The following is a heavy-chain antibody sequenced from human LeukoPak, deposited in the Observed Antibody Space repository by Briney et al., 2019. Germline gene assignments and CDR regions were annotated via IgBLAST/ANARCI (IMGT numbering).Heavy chain of an antibody. V-gene: IGHV1-24*01. Sequence: ASVKVSCKVSGYSLNELSIHWVRQAPGKGLEGMGGSDPEKGKKVFAQKFQGRVAMTADTSADTAYMELSSLRDEDTAIYYCASLYCTSRTCFGPYYYYGMDVWGQGTTVTVSS. J-gene: IGHJ6*02. CDR2: SDPEKGKK. CDR3: ASLYCTSRTCFGPYYYYGMDV. CDR1: GYSLNELS. D-gene: IGHD2-8*01.